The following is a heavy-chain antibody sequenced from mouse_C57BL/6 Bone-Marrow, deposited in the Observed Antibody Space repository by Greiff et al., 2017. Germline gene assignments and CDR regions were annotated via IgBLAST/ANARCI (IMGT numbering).Heavy chain of an antibody. Sequence: EVQGVESGGDLVKPGGSLKLSCAASGFTFSSYGMSWVRQTPDKRLEWVATISSGGSYTYYPDSVKGRFTISRDNAKNTLYLQMSSLKSEDTAMYYCARATVVASPLATEYFDVWGTGTTVTVSS. V-gene: IGHV5-6*01. CDR1: GFTFSSYG. J-gene: IGHJ1*03. CDR3: ARATVVASPLATEYFDV. D-gene: IGHD1-1*01. CDR2: ISSGGSYT.